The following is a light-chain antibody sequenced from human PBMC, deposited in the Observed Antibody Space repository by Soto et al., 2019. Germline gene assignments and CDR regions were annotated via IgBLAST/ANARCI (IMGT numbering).Light chain of an antibody. CDR2: DAS. CDR3: QQYDDLPYT. CDR1: QAISSY. Sequence: DIQMTQSPSSLSASVGNRVSITCQATQAISSYLNWYQQKPGKAPRLLIYDASNLPTGVPSRFSGSGSGTDFTFTISNLQPEDIATYYCQQYDDLPYTFGQGTKLEIK. V-gene: IGKV1-33*01. J-gene: IGKJ2*01.